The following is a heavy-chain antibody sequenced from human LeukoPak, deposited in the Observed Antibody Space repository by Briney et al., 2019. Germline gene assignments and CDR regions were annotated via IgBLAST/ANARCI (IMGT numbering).Heavy chain of an antibody. CDR2: ISGSGGST. CDR1: GFTFDTYA. V-gene: IGHV3-23*01. D-gene: IGHD3/OR15-3a*01. CDR3: AKDLFLFFGDT. J-gene: IGHJ5*02. Sequence: GGSLRLSCAASGFTFDTYAMSWVRQAPGKGLQWVSTISGSGGSTYYADSLKGRFVISRDNSQQTIYLQMNSLRADDTAVYYCAKDLFLFFGDTRGQGTLVTVSS.